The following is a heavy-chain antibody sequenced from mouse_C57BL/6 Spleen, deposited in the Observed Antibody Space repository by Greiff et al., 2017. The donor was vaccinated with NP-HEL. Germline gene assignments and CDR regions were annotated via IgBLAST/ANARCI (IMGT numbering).Heavy chain of an antibody. Sequence: QVQLQQPGAELVRPGSSVKLSCKASGYTFTSYWMHWVKQRPIQGLEWIGNIDPSDSETHYNQKFKDKATLTVDKSSSTAYMQLSSLTSEDSAVYYCARWNYYGSSSYYFDYWGQSTTLTVSS. V-gene: IGHV1-52*01. CDR3: ARWNYYGSSSYYFDY. CDR1: GYTFTSYW. CDR2: IDPSDSET. J-gene: IGHJ2*01. D-gene: IGHD1-1*01.